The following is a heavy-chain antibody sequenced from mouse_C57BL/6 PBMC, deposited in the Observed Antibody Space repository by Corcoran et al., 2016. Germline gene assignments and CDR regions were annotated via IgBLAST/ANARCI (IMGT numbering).Heavy chain of an antibody. CDR3: ARSYDGYYVVDY. Sequence: QIQLVQSGPELKKPGETVKISCKASGYTFTTYGMSWVKQAPGKGLKWMGWINTYSGVPTYADDFKGRFAFSLETSASTAYLQINNLKNADTATDCCARSYDGYYVVDYWGQGTTLTVSS. D-gene: IGHD2-3*01. CDR1: GYTFTTYG. V-gene: IGHV9-3*01. J-gene: IGHJ2*01. CDR2: INTYSGVP.